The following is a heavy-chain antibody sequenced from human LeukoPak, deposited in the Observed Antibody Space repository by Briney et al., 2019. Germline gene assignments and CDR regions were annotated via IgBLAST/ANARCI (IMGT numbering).Heavy chain of an antibody. CDR3: ARDRGYCSGGSCYPWWFDP. D-gene: IGHD2-15*01. CDR2: ISSSGSTI. J-gene: IGHJ5*02. CDR1: GFSFSSYW. Sequence: GGSLRLSCAASGFSFSSYWMSWVRQAPGKGLEWVSYISSSGSTIYYADSVKGRFTISRDNAKNSLYLQMNSLRAEDTAVYYCARDRGYCSGGSCYPWWFDPWGQGTLVTVSS. V-gene: IGHV3-48*04.